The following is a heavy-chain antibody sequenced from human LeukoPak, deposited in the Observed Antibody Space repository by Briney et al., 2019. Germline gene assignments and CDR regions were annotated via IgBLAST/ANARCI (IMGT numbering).Heavy chain of an antibody. CDR3: ARCGNLPVGWLDP. Sequence: GASVKVSCKASGDTFTGYYRHWVRQAPGQRLEWMGWINPDNGGTHYAQKFQGRATMTRDTSISTAYMDLSGLRSDDAAVYYCARCGNLPVGWLDPWGQGTLVTVSS. V-gene: IGHV1-2*02. CDR2: INPDNGGT. D-gene: IGHD1-14*01. CDR1: GDTFTGYY. J-gene: IGHJ5*01.